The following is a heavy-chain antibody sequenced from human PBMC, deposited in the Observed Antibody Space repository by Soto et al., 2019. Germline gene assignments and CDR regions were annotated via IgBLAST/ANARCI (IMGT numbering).Heavy chain of an antibody. CDR3: ARDKDRQQFGGNYYSILDV. CDR1: GGTFSTSA. V-gene: IGHV1-69*05. CDR2: IMPIFATP. Sequence: QVQLMQSGAEVKKPGSSVKVSCKASGGTFSTSAISWVRQAPGEGLEWVGGIMPIFATPDYAQKFKGRVTIPPNESTAKASLDLTSLTTGETAVNYCARDKDRQQFGGNYYSILDVWGQGTAMTVSS. J-gene: IGHJ6*02. D-gene: IGHD3-10*01.